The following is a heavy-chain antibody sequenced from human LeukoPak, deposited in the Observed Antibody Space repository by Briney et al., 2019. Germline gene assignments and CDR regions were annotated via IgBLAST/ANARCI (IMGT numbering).Heavy chain of an antibody. CDR1: GGSFSGYY. J-gene: IGHJ3*02. CDR2: INHSGST. D-gene: IGHD6-19*01. Sequence: NASETLSLTCAVYGGSFSGYYWSWIRQPPGKGPEWIGEINHSGSTNYNPSLKSRVTISVDTSKNQFSLKLSSVTAADTAVYYCARGSRGSSGWYEVGAFDIWGQGTMVTVSS. CDR3: ARGSRGSSGWYEVGAFDI. V-gene: IGHV4-34*01.